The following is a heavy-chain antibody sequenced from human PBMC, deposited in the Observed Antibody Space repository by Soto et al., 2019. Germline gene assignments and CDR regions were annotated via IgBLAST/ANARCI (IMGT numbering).Heavy chain of an antibody. J-gene: IGHJ3*02. CDR1: GFTFSSYA. CDR2: ISGSGGGT. V-gene: IGHV3-23*01. D-gene: IGHD6-6*01. CDR3: AKKTDSSSPWGALDI. Sequence: EVQLLESGGGLVQPGGSLRLSCAVSGFTFSSYAMTRVRQAPAQGLEWVSGISGSGGGTFYADSVKGRFTISRDSSKNTLYLQMDSLRAEDTAVYYCAKKTDSSSPWGALDIWGQGTMVSVSS.